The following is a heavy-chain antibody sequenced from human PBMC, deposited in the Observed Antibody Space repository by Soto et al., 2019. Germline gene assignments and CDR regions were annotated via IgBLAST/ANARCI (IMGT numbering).Heavy chain of an antibody. V-gene: IGHV3-23*01. CDR3: AKAPAPGRYCSSTSCSGAYYYYYYMDV. D-gene: IGHD2-2*01. CDR2: ISGSGGST. CDR1: GFTFSSYA. J-gene: IGHJ6*03. Sequence: GGSLRLSCAASGFTFSSYAMSWVRQAPGKGLEWVSAISGSGGSTYYADSVKGRFTISRDNSKNTLYLQMNSLRAEDTAVYYCAKAPAPGRYCSSTSCSGAYYYYYYMDVWGKGTTVTVSS.